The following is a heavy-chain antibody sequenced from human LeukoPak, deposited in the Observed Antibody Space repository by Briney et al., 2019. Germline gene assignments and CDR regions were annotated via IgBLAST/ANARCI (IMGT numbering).Heavy chain of an antibody. D-gene: IGHD4-17*01. V-gene: IGHV4-59*01. CDR2: VYHSGNT. J-gene: IGHJ5*02. CDR3: ARRISGDYGNWLDP. CDR1: GGSISNYY. Sequence: PSETLSLTCTVSGGSISNYYWNWIRQPPGKRLEWIGSVYHSGNTNYNPSLGSRVTMSVDTSKNQLSLKLNSVTATDTAVYYCARRISGDYGNWLDPWGQGTLVTVSS.